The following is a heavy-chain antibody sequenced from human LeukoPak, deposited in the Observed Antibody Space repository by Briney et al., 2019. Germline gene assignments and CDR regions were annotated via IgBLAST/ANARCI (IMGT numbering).Heavy chain of an antibody. CDR1: GGSISSYY. CDR3: ARDARYSSSWYRINAYYYYYGMDV. Sequence: SETLSLTCTVSGGSISSYYWSWIRQPPGKGLEWIGYIYYSGSTNYNPSLKSRVTISVDTSKNQFSLKLSSVTAADTAVYYCARDARYSSSWYRINAYYYYYGMDVWGQGTTVTVSS. J-gene: IGHJ6*02. V-gene: IGHV4-59*13. D-gene: IGHD6-13*01. CDR2: IYYSGST.